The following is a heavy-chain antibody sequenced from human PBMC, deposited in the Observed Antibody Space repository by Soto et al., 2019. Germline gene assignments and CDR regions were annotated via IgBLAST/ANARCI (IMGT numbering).Heavy chain of an antibody. V-gene: IGHV3-21*01. CDR2: ISSSSSYI. D-gene: IGHD3-10*01. Sequence: EVQLVESGGGLVKPGGSLRLSCAASGFTFSSYSMNWVRQAPGKGLEWVSSISSSSSYIYYADSVKGRFPISRDNAKNSLYLQMNSLRAEDTAVYYCARDRVWFGEISNVGRTDFDLWGRGTLVTVSS. CDR1: GFTFSSYS. CDR3: ARDRVWFGEISNVGRTDFDL. J-gene: IGHJ2*01.